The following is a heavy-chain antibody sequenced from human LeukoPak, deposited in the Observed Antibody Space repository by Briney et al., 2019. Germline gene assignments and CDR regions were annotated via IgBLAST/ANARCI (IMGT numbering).Heavy chain of an antibody. J-gene: IGHJ4*02. CDR1: GFTFSSYT. CDR3: ARDNGGPDDY. V-gene: IGHV3-21*01. D-gene: IGHD3-16*01. Sequence: GSLRLSCAAFGFTFSSYTMNWVRQAPGKGLEGVSSISSSSSYIYYADSVKGRFTISRDNAKNSLYLQMNSLRAEDTAVYYCARDNGGPDDYWGQGTLVSVSS. CDR2: ISSSSSYI.